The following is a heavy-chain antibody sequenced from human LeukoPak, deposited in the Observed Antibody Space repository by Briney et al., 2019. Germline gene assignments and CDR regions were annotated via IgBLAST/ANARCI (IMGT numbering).Heavy chain of an antibody. CDR2: IYYSGST. J-gene: IGHJ4*02. D-gene: IGHD1-26*01. CDR3: ARGGSYYDY. Sequence: PSETLSLTCTVSGGSISSYYRSWIRQPPGKGLEWIGYIYYSGSTNYNPSLKSRVTISVDTSKNQFSLKLSSVTAADTAVYYCARGGSYYDYWGQGTLVTVSS. CDR1: GGSISSYY. V-gene: IGHV4-59*01.